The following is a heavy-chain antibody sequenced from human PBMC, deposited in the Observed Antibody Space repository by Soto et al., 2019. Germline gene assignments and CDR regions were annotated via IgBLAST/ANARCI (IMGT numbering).Heavy chain of an antibody. V-gene: IGHV1-18*04. J-gene: IGHJ4*02. D-gene: IGHD1-1*01. CDR1: GYTFTSYG. Sequence: QLAQSGTEVKRPGASAKVSCKPSGYTFTSYGISWVRQAPGRGLEWIGWISPYKGTTDSAQRLQDRVNLSTDTSTSTAYMDMRNLTSDDTAVYYCARVRRTTTYPEPHLDYWGQGTLITVSS. CDR2: ISPYKGTT. CDR3: ARVRRTTTYPEPHLDY.